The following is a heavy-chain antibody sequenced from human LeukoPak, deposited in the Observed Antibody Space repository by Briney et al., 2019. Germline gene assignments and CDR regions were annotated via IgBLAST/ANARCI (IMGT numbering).Heavy chain of an antibody. CDR3: ARWARDSSSPSPFDI. CDR1: GGSISSYY. CDR2: IYYSGST. V-gene: IGHV4-59*01. J-gene: IGHJ3*02. D-gene: IGHD3-22*01. Sequence: PSGTLSLSCTVSGGSISSYYWSWVRQPPGKGLEWIGYIYYSGSTNYNPSVKSRVTISVDTSKNQFSLKLSSVTAADTAVYYCARWARDSSSPSPFDIWGQGTMVTVSS.